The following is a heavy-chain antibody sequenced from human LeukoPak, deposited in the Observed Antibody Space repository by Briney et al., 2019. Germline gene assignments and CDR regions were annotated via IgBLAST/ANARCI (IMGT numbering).Heavy chain of an antibody. D-gene: IGHD1-26*01. V-gene: IGHV4-39*07. CDR3: ARDRDIGTYYYYYGMDV. CDR1: GVSISSSSYY. J-gene: IGHJ6*02. Sequence: PSETLSLTCTVSGVSISSSSYYWGWIRQPPGKGLEWIGSIYYSGSTNYNPSLKSRVTISVDTSKNQFSLKLCSVTAADTAVYYCARDRDIGTYYYYYGMDVWGQGTTVTVSS. CDR2: IYYSGST.